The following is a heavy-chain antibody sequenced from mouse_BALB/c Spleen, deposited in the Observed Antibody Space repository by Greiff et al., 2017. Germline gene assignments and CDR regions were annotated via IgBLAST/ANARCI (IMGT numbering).Heavy chain of an antibody. J-gene: IGHJ4*01. CDR3: ARDYDYAMDY. CDR1: GFTFTDYY. V-gene: IGHV7-3*02. Sequence: EVKLVESGGGLVQPGGSLRLSCATSGFTFTDYYMSWVRQPPGKALEWLGFIRNKANGYTTEYSASVKGRFTISRDNSQSILYLQMNTLRAEDSATYYCARDYDYAMDYWGQGTSATVSS. CDR2: IRNKANGYTT.